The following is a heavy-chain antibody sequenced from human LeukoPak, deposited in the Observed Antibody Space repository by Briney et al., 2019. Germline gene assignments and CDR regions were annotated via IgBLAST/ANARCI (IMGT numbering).Heavy chain of an antibody. J-gene: IGHJ4*02. CDR1: GYTFTGYN. CDR3: AIVGEALDY. CDR2: INPNSGGT. D-gene: IGHD4-17*01. Sequence: ASVKVSCKASGYTFTGYNMHWVRQAPGQGLEWMGWINPNSGGTNYAQNFQGRVTLTRDTSISTAYMELSSLRSDGTAVYYCAIVGEALDYWGQGTLVTVSS. V-gene: IGHV1-2*02.